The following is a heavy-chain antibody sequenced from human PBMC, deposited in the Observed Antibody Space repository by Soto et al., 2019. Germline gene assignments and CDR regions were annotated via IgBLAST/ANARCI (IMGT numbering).Heavy chain of an antibody. CDR2: IMSSGGST. CDR3: AKAEGSSYGTEYSQH. CDR1: GFTFSTYA. J-gene: IGHJ1*01. V-gene: IGHV3-23*01. D-gene: IGHD6-13*01. Sequence: EVQLLESGGGLVQPGGSLRLSCAASGFTFSTYAMNWVRQAPGKGLEWVSLIMSSGGSTYYADSVKGRFTISRDNSKNTLYLQMNSLRADDTAVYYCAKAEGSSYGTEYSQHWGQGTLVTVSS.